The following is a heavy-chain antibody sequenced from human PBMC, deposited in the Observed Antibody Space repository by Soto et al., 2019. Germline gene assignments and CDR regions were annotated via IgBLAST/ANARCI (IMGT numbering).Heavy chain of an antibody. V-gene: IGHV3-15*01. D-gene: IGHD2-15*01. Sequence: KPGGSLRLSCAASGFTFSDAWMSWVRQAPGKELEWLGRIKSKIGGETTDYAASVKGRFAISRDNSQNILYLQMNSLRAEDTAVYHCGKDEGTPRPFASCGQGILVTVSS. CDR2: IKSKIGGETT. CDR1: GFTFSDAW. CDR3: GKDEGTPRPFAS. J-gene: IGHJ5*01.